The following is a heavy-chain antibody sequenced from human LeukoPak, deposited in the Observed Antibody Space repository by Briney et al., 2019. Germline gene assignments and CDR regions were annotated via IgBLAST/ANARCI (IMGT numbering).Heavy chain of an antibody. CDR2: INPSGGST. CDR3: ARSGFPCSSTSCYVYNWFDP. CDR1: GYTFTSYY. J-gene: IGHJ5*02. V-gene: IGHV1-46*01. D-gene: IGHD2-2*01. Sequence: GASVKVSCKASGYTFTSYYMHWVRQAPGQGLEWMGIINPSGGSTSYAQKFQGRVTMTRDTSTSTVYMELSSLRSEDTAVYYCARSGFPCSSTSCYVYNWFDPWGQGTLVTVSS.